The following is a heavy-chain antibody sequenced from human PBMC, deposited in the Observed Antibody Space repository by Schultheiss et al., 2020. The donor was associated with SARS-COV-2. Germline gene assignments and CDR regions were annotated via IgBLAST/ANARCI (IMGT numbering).Heavy chain of an antibody. CDR1: GFTFSSYG. D-gene: IGHD4-17*01. J-gene: IGHJ4*02. Sequence: GGSLRLSCAASGFTFSSYGMHWVRQAPGKGLEWVAVISYDGSNKYYADSVKGRFTISRDNAKNSLYLQMNSLRAEDTAVYYCAKDYKKGIYGDGSIDYWGQGTLVTVSS. CDR3: AKDYKKGIYGDGSIDY. CDR2: ISYDGSNK. V-gene: IGHV3-30*18.